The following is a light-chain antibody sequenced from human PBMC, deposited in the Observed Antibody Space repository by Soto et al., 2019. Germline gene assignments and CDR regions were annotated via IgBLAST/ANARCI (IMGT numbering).Light chain of an antibody. Sequence: DIQMTQSPSSLSASVGDRVTITCRASQSISRYLNWYQQIPGKAPKLLIYAASSLQSGVPSRFSGSGSGTDFTLTISSLQPEDFATYYCQQSYSTPLTVGGGTKVDSK. V-gene: IGKV1-39*01. J-gene: IGKJ4*01. CDR3: QQSYSTPLT. CDR1: QSISRY. CDR2: AAS.